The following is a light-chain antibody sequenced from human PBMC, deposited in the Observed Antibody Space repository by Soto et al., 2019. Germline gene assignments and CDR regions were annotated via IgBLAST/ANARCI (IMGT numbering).Light chain of an antibody. CDR3: QQYGSPIT. Sequence: EIVMTQSPGTLSLSPGERATLSCRASQSVSSIYFAWYQQKRGQAPRLLIYGASGRATGIPDRFSGSGSGTDFTLTISRLEPEDFAVYYCQQYGSPITFGQGTRLEIK. J-gene: IGKJ5*01. CDR2: GAS. V-gene: IGKV3-20*01. CDR1: QSVSSIY.